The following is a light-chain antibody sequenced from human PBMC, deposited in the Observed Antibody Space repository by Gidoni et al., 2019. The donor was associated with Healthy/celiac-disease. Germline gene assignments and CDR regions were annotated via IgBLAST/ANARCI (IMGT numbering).Light chain of an antibody. Sequence: SYELTQPPSLSVSPGQTASITCTGDKLGDKYACWYQQKPGQSPVLVIYQDSKRPSGIPERFSGSNSGNTATLTISGTQAMDEADYDCQAWDSSTAVVFGGGTKLTVL. J-gene: IGLJ2*01. CDR3: QAWDSSTAVV. CDR2: QDS. CDR1: KLGDKY. V-gene: IGLV3-1*01.